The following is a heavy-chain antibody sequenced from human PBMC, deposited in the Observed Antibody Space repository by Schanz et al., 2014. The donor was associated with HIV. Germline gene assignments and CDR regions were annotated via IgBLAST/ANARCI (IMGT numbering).Heavy chain of an antibody. D-gene: IGHD3-10*01. J-gene: IGHJ3*01. CDR1: GFMFSSYG. V-gene: IGHV3-23*04. CDR3: ARYEWFIWFDL. Sequence: EVQLVESGGGLVKPGGSLRLSCAASGFMFSSYGMSWVRQAPGKGLEWVSLIGSGGGRTYYADSVKGRFSISRDNSKNTVYLQMNSLRADGTAVYYCARYEWFIWFDLWGQGTMVTVSS. CDR2: IGSGGGRT.